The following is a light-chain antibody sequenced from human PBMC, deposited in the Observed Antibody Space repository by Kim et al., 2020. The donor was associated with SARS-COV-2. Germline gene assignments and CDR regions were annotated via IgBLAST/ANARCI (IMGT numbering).Light chain of an antibody. CDR3: QQYNLPWT. CDR2: DAS. J-gene: IGKJ1*01. V-gene: IGKV1-5*01. CDR1: KSSSSR. Sequence: SPSVEDRVTITCRASKSSSSRLAWYQQKPGKAPKVMIYDASSVESGVPSSFSGSGSGTEFTLTISSLQPDDFATYYCQQYNLPWTFGQGTKVDIK.